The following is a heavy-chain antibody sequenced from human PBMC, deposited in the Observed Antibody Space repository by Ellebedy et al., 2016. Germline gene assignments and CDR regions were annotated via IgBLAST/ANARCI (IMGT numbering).Heavy chain of an antibody. D-gene: IGHD2-2*01. CDR1: GFTFSSCA. J-gene: IGHJ5*02. Sequence: GESLKISXAASGFTFSSCAMSWVRQAPGKGLEWVSGISGGGGGTYYADSVKGRFTTSRDNARNTLYLQMNSLRAEDTAVYYCASISSSTSFLRAETYNWFNPWGQGTLVTVSS. V-gene: IGHV3-23*01. CDR2: ISGGGGGT. CDR3: ASISSSTSFLRAETYNWFNP.